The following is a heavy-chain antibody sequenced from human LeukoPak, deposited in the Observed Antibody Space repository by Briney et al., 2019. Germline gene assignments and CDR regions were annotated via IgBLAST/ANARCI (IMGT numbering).Heavy chain of an antibody. J-gene: IGHJ6*03. CDR3: TRWGPDYYDSSGYVYYYMDV. V-gene: IGHV3-73*01. D-gene: IGHD3-22*01. CDR2: IRSKANSYAT. Sequence: GGSLRLSCAASGFTFSGSAMHWVRQASGKGLEWVGRIRSKANSYATAYAASVKGRFTISRDDSKNTAYLQMNSLKTEDTAVYYCTRWGPDYYDSSGYVYYYMDVWGKGTTVTISS. CDR1: GFTFSGSA.